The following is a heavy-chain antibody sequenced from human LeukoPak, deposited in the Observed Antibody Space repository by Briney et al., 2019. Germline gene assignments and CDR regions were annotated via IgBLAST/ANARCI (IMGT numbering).Heavy chain of an antibody. CDR2: FNHNWGA. V-gene: IGHV4-34*01. D-gene: IGHD3-10*01. J-gene: IGHJ4*02. Sequence: PSETLSLTCAVYSGSFSGYYWTWFRQPPGKGLEWIGEFNHNWGAKYNPSLKSRVTISVDTSNNHLSLSLNSVTTADTVVYYCAASLWFGIYPDYWGQGSLVTVSS. CDR3: AASLWFGIYPDY. CDR1: SGSFSGYY.